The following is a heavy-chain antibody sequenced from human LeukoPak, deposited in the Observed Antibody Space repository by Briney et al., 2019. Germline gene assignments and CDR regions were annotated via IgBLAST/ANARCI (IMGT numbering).Heavy chain of an antibody. Sequence: GRSLRLSCAASGFTFSNYALHWVRQAPGKGLEWVAVISYDDTNKYYVDSVKGRFTISRDNSKNTLYLQMNSLRAEDTAVYYCAKESDCSGGSCPPTPGYWGQGTLVTVSS. V-gene: IGHV3-30*04. CDR1: GFTFSNYA. J-gene: IGHJ4*02. CDR2: ISYDDTNK. CDR3: AKESDCSGGSCPPTPGY. D-gene: IGHD2-15*01.